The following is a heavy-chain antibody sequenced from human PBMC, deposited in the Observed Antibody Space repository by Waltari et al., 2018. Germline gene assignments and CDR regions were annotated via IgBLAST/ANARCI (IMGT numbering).Heavy chain of an antibody. CDR1: GYTFTGYY. V-gene: IGHV1-2*06. J-gene: IGHJ4*02. Sequence: QVQLVQSGAEVKKPGASVKVSCKASGYTFTGYYMHWVRQAPGQGLEWMGRINPNSGGTNYAQKFQGRVTMTRDTSISTAYMELSRLRSDDTAVYYCARNPRYTVTTVALDYWGQGTLVTVST. D-gene: IGHD4-4*01. CDR3: ARNPRYTVTTVALDY. CDR2: INPNSGGT.